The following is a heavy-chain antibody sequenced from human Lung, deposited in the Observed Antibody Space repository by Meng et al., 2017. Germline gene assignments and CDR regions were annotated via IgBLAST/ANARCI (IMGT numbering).Heavy chain of an antibody. CDR1: GGSISSSNW. V-gene: IGHV4-4*02. Sequence: VLLQESGPGRVKPSGTLSLTCGVSGGSISSSNWWSWVRQPPGKGLEWIGEIYHSGGTKYNPSLKSRATISVDKSKNQFSLKLSSVTAADTAVYYCARGLGEAVVPRTMFDYWGQGTLVTVSS. D-gene: IGHD2-2*01. J-gene: IGHJ4*02. CDR2: IYHSGGT. CDR3: ARGLGEAVVPRTMFDY.